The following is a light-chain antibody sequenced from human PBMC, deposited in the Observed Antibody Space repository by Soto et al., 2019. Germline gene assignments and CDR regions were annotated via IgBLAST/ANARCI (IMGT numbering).Light chain of an antibody. CDR3: QQYGSPRWT. Sequence: EIVLAQSPGTLSLSPGERATLSYRASQSVSSNYLAWYQQKPGQAPRLLIYAASSRATGIPDRFSGSGSGTDFTLTISRLEPEDFAVYYCQQYGSPRWTFGQGAKVEV. J-gene: IGKJ1*01. CDR1: QSVSSNY. V-gene: IGKV3-20*01. CDR2: AAS.